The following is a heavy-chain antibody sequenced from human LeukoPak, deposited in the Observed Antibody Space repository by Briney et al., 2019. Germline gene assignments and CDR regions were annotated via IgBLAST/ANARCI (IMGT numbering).Heavy chain of an antibody. D-gene: IGHD2-2*01. Sequence: ASVKVSCKASGYTFTSYYMHWVRQAPGQGLEWMGLINPSGGSTSYAQKFQGRVTMTRDTSTSTVYMELSSLRSEDTAVYYCARVGAPVGHIVVVPAALSRSNWFDPWGQGTLVTVSS. J-gene: IGHJ5*02. CDR2: INPSGGST. V-gene: IGHV1-46*01. CDR3: ARVGAPVGHIVVVPAALSRSNWFDP. CDR1: GYTFTSYY.